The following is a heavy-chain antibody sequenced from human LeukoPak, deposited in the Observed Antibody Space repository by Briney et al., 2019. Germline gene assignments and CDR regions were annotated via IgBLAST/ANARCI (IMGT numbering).Heavy chain of an antibody. CDR3: ARDGWDRSSQTFDY. V-gene: IGHV4-4*07. J-gene: IGHJ4*02. CDR2: IYTSGST. CDR1: GVSISDYY. Sequence: PSETLSLTCTVSGVSISDYYWSWIRQPAGKGLEWIGRIYTSGSTNYNPSLKSRVAMSLDRSENKFSLKLNSVTAADTAVYYCARDGWDRSSQTFDYWGQGTLVTVSS. D-gene: IGHD6-13*01.